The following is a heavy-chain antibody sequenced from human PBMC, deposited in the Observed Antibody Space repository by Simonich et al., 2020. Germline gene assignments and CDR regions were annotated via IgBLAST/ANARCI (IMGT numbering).Heavy chain of an antibody. V-gene: IGHV3-7*01. D-gene: IGHD6-6*01. CDR3: AREYSSSSDPYWYFDL. Sequence: EVQLVESGGGLVQPGGSLRLSCAASGFTFSSYWMSWGRQARGRGLEWVANIKQDGSEKYYVDSVKGRFTISRDNAKNSLYLQMNSLRAEDTAVYYCAREYSSSSDPYWYFDLWGRGTLVTVSS. J-gene: IGHJ2*01. CDR2: IKQDGSEK. CDR1: GFTFSSYW.